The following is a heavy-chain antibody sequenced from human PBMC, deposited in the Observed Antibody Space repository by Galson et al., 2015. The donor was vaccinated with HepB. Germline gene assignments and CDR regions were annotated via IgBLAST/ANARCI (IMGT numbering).Heavy chain of an antibody. CDR2: INPSSGST. CDR1: GYTFTGYY. D-gene: IGHD6-19*01. J-gene: IGHJ4*02. Sequence: SLRLSCTASGYTFTGYYMHWVRQAPGQGLEWMGAINPSSGSTYYAETLQGRFTMTRDKSNNTVYMEMNSLRADDTAVYYCAKDRRSDWGWGVGYWGQGTLVTVSS. V-gene: IGHV1-2*02. CDR3: AKDRRSDWGWGVGY.